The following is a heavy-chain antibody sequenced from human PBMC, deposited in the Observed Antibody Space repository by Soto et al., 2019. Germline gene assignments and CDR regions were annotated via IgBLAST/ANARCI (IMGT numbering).Heavy chain of an antibody. V-gene: IGHV2-5*02. CDR1: GFSLNTRGVG. CDR2: IYWDNDK. Sequence: QITLKESGPTLVKPTQTLTLTCAFSGFSLNTRGVGVGWIRQPPGKALEWLALIYWDNDKRYSPSLKTRLTNPKDTPKNPVVLNMTDMDPLDPPTYYCAHNNYYGSGSVYWGQGTLVTVSS. CDR3: AHNNYYGSGSVY. J-gene: IGHJ4*02. D-gene: IGHD3-10*01.